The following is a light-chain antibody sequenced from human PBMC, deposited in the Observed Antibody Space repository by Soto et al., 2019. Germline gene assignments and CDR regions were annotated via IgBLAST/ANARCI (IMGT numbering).Light chain of an antibody. CDR2: AAY. J-gene: IGKJ3*01. V-gene: IGKV1-39*01. CDR1: QSIGSY. CDR3: QQSYSNTFI. Sequence: DIQMTQSPSSLSASVGDRVTITCRASQSIGSYLYWYQQKPGKAPKLLIYAAYSLQSGVPSRFIVSGSGTNFTLTISSLQPEDFTTYYCQQSYSNTFIFGPGTKMHIK.